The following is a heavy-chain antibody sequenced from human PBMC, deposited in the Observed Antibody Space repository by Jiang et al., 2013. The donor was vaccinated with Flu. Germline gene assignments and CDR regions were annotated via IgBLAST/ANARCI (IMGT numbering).Heavy chain of an antibody. Sequence: QTLSLTCAISGDSVSSNSAAWNWIRQAPSRGFEWLGRTYYRTKFFSDYALSVRGRITVNPDPSKNHFSXQMTSLTPEDTAVYYCARGDYYDSRGAFDYWGQGTLVTVSS. CDR3: ARGDYYDSRGAFDY. CDR2: TYYRTKFFS. D-gene: IGHD3-22*01. V-gene: IGHV6-1*01. CDR1: GDSVSSNSAA. J-gene: IGHJ4*02.